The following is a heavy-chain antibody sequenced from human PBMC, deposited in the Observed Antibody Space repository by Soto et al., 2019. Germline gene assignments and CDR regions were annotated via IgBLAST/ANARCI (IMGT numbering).Heavy chain of an antibody. J-gene: IGHJ2*01. Sequence: GGSLRLSCAASGFTFSSYEMNWVRQAPGKGLEWVSYISSSGSTIYYADSVKGRFTISRDNAKNSLYLQMNSLRAEDTAVYYCARVDCGNYWYFDLWGRDTLVTVSS. CDR3: ARVDCGNYWYFDL. CDR2: ISSSGSTI. V-gene: IGHV3-48*03. CDR1: GFTFSSYE. D-gene: IGHD2-21*02.